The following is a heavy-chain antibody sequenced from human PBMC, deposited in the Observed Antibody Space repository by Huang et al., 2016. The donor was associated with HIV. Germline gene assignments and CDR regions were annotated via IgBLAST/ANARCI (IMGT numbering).Heavy chain of an antibody. CDR3: ARELMLTFGGPFDP. CDR2: INHSGST. D-gene: IGHD3-16*01. CDR1: GGSFSGYF. Sequence: QVHLQQWGTGLLKPSETLSLTCAVYGGSFSGYFWNWIRQSPGKGLEGIGQINHSGSTTYNPALKSRVIMSVDTSKNQFSLKLTSVTAADTAIYYCARELMLTFGGPFDPWGQGTLVTVSS. V-gene: IGHV4-34*01. J-gene: IGHJ5*02.